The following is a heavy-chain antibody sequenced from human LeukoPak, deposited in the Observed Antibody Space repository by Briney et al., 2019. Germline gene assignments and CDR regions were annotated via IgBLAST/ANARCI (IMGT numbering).Heavy chain of an antibody. CDR2: IYYTGST. D-gene: IGHD1-1*01. J-gene: IGHJ2*01. CDR3: AQISTTQDHHFDL. V-gene: IGHV4-39*07. CDR1: GGSISSSAYF. Sequence: PSETLSLTCTVSGGSISSSAYFWGWIRQPPGKGLEWIGSIYYTGSTYYSPSLKSRVTISVHTSKNQFSLRLSSVTAADTAVYYCAQISTTQDHHFDLWGRGTLVTVSS.